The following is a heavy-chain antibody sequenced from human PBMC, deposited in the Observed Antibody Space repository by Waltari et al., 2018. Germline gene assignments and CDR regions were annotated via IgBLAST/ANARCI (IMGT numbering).Heavy chain of an antibody. Sequence: EVQVVESGGGSVQPGGSLRLSCAASGFTFNSHWMSWVRQAPGKGLGWVANIKQDASDKYYVDYVKGRFTISRDNAKNSLYLQMNSLRAEDTAIYYCARNKLRLDYWGPGTLVTVSS. D-gene: IGHD3-10*01. V-gene: IGHV3-7*01. CDR2: IKQDASDK. J-gene: IGHJ4*02. CDR1: GFTFNSHW. CDR3: ARNKLRLDY.